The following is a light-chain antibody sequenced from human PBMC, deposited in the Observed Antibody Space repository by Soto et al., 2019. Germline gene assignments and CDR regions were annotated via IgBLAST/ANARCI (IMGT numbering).Light chain of an antibody. J-gene: IGKJ5*01. CDR1: QSVSSSY. CDR3: QEYSSSSST. CDR2: GAS. V-gene: IGKV3-20*01. Sequence: ENVLTQSPGTLSLSPGERATLSCRASQSVSSSYLAWYQQKPGQAPRLLIYGASTRATGIPDRFSGSGSGTDFTLTISRLEPEDFAVYYCQEYSSSSSTFGQGTRLEIK.